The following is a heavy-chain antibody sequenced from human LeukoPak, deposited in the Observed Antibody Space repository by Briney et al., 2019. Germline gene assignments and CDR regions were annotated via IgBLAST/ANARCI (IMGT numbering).Heavy chain of an antibody. J-gene: IGHJ4*02. CDR1: AFTFSSSA. Sequence: GGSLRLSCATSAFTFSSSAMSWVRQAPGKGLEWVSAISGSGGSTYYADSVKGRFTISRDNSKNTLYLQMNSLRAEDTAVYYCAGQRPPYPYWGQGTLVTVSS. CDR2: ISGSGGST. V-gene: IGHV3-23*01. CDR3: AGQRPPYPY.